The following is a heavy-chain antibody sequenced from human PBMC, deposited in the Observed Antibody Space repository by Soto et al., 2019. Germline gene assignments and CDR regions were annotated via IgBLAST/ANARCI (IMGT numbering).Heavy chain of an antibody. CDR2: ISGSSDNI. D-gene: IGHD2-2*01. CDR3: VRDSARIVVVPRVDGDNWLDP. Sequence: PGGSLRLSCAASGFTFSDYFMSWIRQAPGTGLEWVSFISGSSDNIKYADSVKGRFTISRDNAKNSLYLQMNSLRAEDTAVYYCVRDSARIVVVPRVDGDNWLDPWGQGTLVTVSS. V-gene: IGHV3-11*06. J-gene: IGHJ5*02. CDR1: GFTFSDYF.